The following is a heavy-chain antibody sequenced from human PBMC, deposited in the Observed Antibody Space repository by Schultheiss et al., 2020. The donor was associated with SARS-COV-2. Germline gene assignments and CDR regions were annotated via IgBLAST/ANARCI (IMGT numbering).Heavy chain of an antibody. CDR3: ARAGGGPGRYCSSTSCLHYYYYGMDV. D-gene: IGHD2-2*01. V-gene: IGHV4-59*01. Sequence: LSLTCTVSGGSISSYYWSWIRQPPGKGLEWIGYIYYSGSTNYNPSLKSRVTISVDTSKNQFSLKLSSVTAADTAVYYCARAGGGPGRYCSSTSCLHYYYYGMDVWGQGTTVTVSS. CDR1: GGSISSYY. CDR2: IYYSGST. J-gene: IGHJ6*02.